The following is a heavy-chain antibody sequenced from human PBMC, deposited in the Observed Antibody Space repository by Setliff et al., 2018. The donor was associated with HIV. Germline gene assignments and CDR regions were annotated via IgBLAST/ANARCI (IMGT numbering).Heavy chain of an antibody. Sequence: ASVKVSCKSSAGSFSIFAINWVRQAPGQGLEWMGGMMTVFSTTNYARKFQGRVTITTDESTGTAYMELSNLRSEDTAVYYCATEGAGGSYQRASALDVWGQGTMVTVSS. V-gene: IGHV1-69*05. CDR1: AGSFSIFA. CDR2: MMTVFSTT. D-gene: IGHD1-26*01. J-gene: IGHJ3*01. CDR3: ATEGAGGSYQRASALDV.